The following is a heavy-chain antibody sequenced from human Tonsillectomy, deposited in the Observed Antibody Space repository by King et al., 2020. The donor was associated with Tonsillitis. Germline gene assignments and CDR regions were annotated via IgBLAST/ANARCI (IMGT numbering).Heavy chain of an antibody. CDR1: GFTFTAYS. V-gene: IGHV3-30-3*01. D-gene: IGHD4-17*01. Sequence: VQLVESGGGVVQPGRSLKLSCAVSGFTFTAYSMHWVRQAPGKGLEWVTVMSYDGSDKYYADSVQGRFTISRDNSKNTLYLQMSSLRIEDTAIYYCARDLGDYAFDYWGQGTLVTVSS. CDR2: MSYDGSDK. J-gene: IGHJ4*02. CDR3: ARDLGDYAFDY.